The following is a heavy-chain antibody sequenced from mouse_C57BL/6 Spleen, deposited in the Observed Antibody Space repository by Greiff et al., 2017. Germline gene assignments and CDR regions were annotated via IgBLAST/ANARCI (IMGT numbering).Heavy chain of an antibody. CDR1: GFSLTSYG. V-gene: IGHV2-5*01. J-gene: IGHJ3*01. Sequence: VKLVASGPGLVQPSQSLSITCTVSGFSLTSYGVHWVRQSPGKGLEWLGVIWSGGSTANNAAFMSRLSITKANSKSQVFFKMNSLQADDTAIYCCASYDHSFAYGGQGTLVTVSA. D-gene: IGHD2-3*01. CDR2: IWSGGST. CDR3: ASYDHSFAY.